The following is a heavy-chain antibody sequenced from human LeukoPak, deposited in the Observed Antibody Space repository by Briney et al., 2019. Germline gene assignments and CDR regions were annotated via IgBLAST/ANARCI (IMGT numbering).Heavy chain of an antibody. CDR2: ISAYNGNT. CDR1: GYTFTSYG. J-gene: IGHJ4*02. D-gene: IGHD3-3*01. V-gene: IGHV1-18*01. Sequence: ASVKVSCKASGYTFTSYGISWVRQAPGQGLERMGWISAYNGNTNYAQKLQGRVTVTTDISTSTAYMELRSLRSDDTAVYYCARGVVTIFGVAPNYFDYWGQGTLVTVSS. CDR3: ARGVVTIFGVAPNYFDY.